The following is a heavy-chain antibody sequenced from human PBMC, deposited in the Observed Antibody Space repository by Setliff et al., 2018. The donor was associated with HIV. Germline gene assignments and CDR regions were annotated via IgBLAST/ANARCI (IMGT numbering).Heavy chain of an antibody. D-gene: IGHD7-27*01. CDR3: ARVSPLTHYYYMDM. Sequence: SETLSLTCAVSGYSISSGYYWGWIRQPPGKGLEWLGYIYYSGSTTYNPSLRSRVTMSVDTSKNQFYLHLSSVTAADTAVYYCARVSPLTHYYYMDMWGKGTTVTVSS. J-gene: IGHJ6*03. V-gene: IGHV4-38-2*01. CDR2: IYYSGST. CDR1: GYSISSGYY.